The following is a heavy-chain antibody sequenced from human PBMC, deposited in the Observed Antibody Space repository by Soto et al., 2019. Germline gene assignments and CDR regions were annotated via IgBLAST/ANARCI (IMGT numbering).Heavy chain of an antibody. CDR2: ISGSGGST. CDR1: GFTFSSYA. CDR3: AKDLGPSLVYYYYGMDV. V-gene: IGHV3-23*01. J-gene: IGHJ6*02. Sequence: GGSLRLSCAASGFTFSSYAMSWVRQAPGKGLEWVSAISGSGGSTYYADSVKGRFTISRDNSKNTLYLQMNSLRAEDTAVYYCAKDLGPSLVYYYYGMDVWGQGTTVTVSS.